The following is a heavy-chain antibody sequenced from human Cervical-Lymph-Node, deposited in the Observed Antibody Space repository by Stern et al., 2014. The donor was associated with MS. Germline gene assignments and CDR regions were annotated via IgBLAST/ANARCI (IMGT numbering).Heavy chain of an antibody. CDR2: ISCDGSGQ. Sequence: QVQLVQSGGGVVQPATSLRLSCAASGFIFSNYAIHWVRQAPGEGLEWVALISCDGSGQFYADSVKGRFTISRDNSRNTVYLQTNDLRPEDTAVYYCGRELRSCLTFVTGTHDVFDMWGQGTMVTVSP. CDR3: GRELRSCLTFVTGTHDVFDM. CDR1: GFIFSNYA. V-gene: IGHV3-30*03. D-gene: IGHD1/OR15-1a*01. J-gene: IGHJ3*02.